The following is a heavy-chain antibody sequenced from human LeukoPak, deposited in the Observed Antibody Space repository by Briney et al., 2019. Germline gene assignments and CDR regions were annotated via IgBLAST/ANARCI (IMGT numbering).Heavy chain of an antibody. V-gene: IGHV3-23*01. J-gene: IGHJ4*02. CDR3: ARDYADYVGYFFFDY. CDR2: ISGGGETT. CDR1: GFTFNNYA. D-gene: IGHD4-17*01. Sequence: PVGSLRLSCAASGFTFNNYAMNWVRQAPGKGLEWVSSISGGGETTYYADSAKGRSTISRDNSQNTLYLQMNSLRAEDTAVYYCARDYADYVGYFFFDYWGQGTLVTVSS.